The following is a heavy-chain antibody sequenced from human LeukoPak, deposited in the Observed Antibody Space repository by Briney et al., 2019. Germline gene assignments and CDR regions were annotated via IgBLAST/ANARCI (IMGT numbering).Heavy chain of an antibody. Sequence: PGGSLRLSCVAYGISVSSDYRGWLPQAPGKDLEGVAVIYGAGATKYADDVKRSFTISRDKSKNTLNLQMNNLRAEDTAMYYCTRDSPTWIRFGYWGRGTLVSVSS. CDR3: TRDSPTWIRFGY. CDR2: IYGAGAT. CDR1: GISVSSDY. D-gene: IGHD2-2*03. J-gene: IGHJ4*02. V-gene: IGHV3-66*01.